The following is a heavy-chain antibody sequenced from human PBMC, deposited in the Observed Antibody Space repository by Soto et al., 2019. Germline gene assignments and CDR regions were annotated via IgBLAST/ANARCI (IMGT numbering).Heavy chain of an antibody. Sequence: VSVKGSCKASGYSFTSYAMYWVCQAPGQRLEWMGWINAGNGNTKYSQTFQGRVTITRDTSARTDYLELSRLRSEDTAVYYCAREPLAGNVFPLDVWGQGTTVTVSS. CDR1: GYSFTSYA. CDR3: AREPLAGNVFPLDV. D-gene: IGHD6-19*01. V-gene: IGHV1-3*01. J-gene: IGHJ6*02. CDR2: INAGNGNT.